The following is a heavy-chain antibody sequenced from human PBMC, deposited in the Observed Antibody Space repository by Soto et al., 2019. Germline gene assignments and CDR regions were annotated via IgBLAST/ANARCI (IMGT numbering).Heavy chain of an antibody. CDR3: ARELRVLLWFGESLGMDV. CDR1: GFTFSSYG. CDR2: IWYDGSNK. D-gene: IGHD3-10*01. J-gene: IGHJ6*02. V-gene: IGHV3-33*01. Sequence: PGGSLTLSCAASGFTFSSYGLHWVRQAPGQGLEWVAVIWYDGSNKYYADSVKGRFTISRDNSKNTLYLQMNSLRAEDTAVYYCARELRVLLWFGESLGMDVWGQGTTVTVSS.